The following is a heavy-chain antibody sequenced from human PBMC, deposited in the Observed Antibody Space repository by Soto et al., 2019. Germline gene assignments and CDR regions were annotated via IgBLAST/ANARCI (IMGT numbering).Heavy chain of an antibody. Sequence: PGGSLRLSCAASGFTFSSYSMNWVRQAPGKGLEWVSSISSSSSYIYYADSVKGRFTISRDNAKNSLYLQMNSLRAEDTAVYYCARGRLRFLEWLLYGMDVWGQGTTVTVSS. CDR3: ARGRLRFLEWLLYGMDV. CDR2: ISSSSSYI. J-gene: IGHJ6*02. D-gene: IGHD3-3*01. V-gene: IGHV3-21*04. CDR1: GFTFSSYS.